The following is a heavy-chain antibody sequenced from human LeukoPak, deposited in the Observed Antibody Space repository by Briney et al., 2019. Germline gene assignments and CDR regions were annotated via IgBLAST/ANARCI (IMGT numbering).Heavy chain of an antibody. J-gene: IGHJ4*02. V-gene: IGHV3-7*01. CDR1: GLTFSNYW. Sequence: GGSLRLSCAASGLTFSNYWMSWVRQAPGKGLEWVANIKEDGSEKYYGDSVRGRFTISRDNAKSSLNLQMSSLRADDTAVYDCARHGRHNFDYWGQGTLVTVSS. CDR3: ARHGRHNFDY. D-gene: IGHD5-24*01. CDR2: IKEDGSEK.